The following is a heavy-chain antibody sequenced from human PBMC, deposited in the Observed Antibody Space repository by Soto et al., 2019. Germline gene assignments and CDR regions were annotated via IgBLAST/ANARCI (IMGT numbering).Heavy chain of an antibody. D-gene: IGHD2-2*01. CDR2: IIPISGTA. Sequence: QVQLVQSGAEVKKPGSSVKVSCKASGGTFGSYAISWVRQAPGQGLEWMGGIIPISGTANYAQKFQGRVTIAADESTSTDYMELSSLRSADTAVYYCARSQGSSTSLEIYYYYYYGMDVWGQGTTVTVSS. V-gene: IGHV1-69*01. CDR1: GGTFGSYA. J-gene: IGHJ6*02. CDR3: ARSQGSSTSLEIYYYYYYGMDV.